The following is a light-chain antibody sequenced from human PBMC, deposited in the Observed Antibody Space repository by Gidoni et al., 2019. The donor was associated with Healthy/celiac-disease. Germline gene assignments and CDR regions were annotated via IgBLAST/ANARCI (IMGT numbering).Light chain of an antibody. CDR1: SSDVGGYNY. V-gene: IGLV2-8*01. CDR3: SSYAGSNNFPYV. CDR2: AVS. Sequence: QSALTQPPSASGSPGQPVTISCTGTSSDVGGYNYVSWYQQHPGKAPKLMIYAVSKRPSGVPDRFSGSKSGNTASLTVSGLQAEDEADYYCSSYAGSNNFPYVFGTGTKVTVL. J-gene: IGLJ1*01.